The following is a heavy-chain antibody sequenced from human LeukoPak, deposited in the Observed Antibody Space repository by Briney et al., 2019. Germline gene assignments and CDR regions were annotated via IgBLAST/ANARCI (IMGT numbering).Heavy chain of an antibody. J-gene: IGHJ4*02. CDR1: GFTFSSYG. V-gene: IGHV3-30*18. CDR3: AKAVAGSEDY. D-gene: IGHD6-19*01. CDR2: ISYDGSNK. Sequence: GGSLRLTCAASGFTFSSYGMHWVRQAPGKGLEWVAVISYDGSNKYYADSVKGRFTISRDNSKNTLYLQMNSLRAEDTAVYYCAKAVAGSEDYWGQGTLVTVSS.